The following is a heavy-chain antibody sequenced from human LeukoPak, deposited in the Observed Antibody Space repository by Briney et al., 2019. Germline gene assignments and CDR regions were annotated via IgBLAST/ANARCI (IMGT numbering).Heavy chain of an antibody. CDR3: ARDRGYCSSTSCYKIMDV. CDR2: IYYSGST. V-gene: IGHV4-39*07. Sequence: SETLSLTCAVSGGSISSGSYYWGWIRQPPGKGLEWIGNIYYSGSTYYNPSLKSRVTISVDTSKNQFSLKLSSVTAADTAVYYCARDRGYCSSTSCYKIMDVWGQGTTVTVSS. CDR1: GGSISSGSYY. D-gene: IGHD2-2*02. J-gene: IGHJ6*02.